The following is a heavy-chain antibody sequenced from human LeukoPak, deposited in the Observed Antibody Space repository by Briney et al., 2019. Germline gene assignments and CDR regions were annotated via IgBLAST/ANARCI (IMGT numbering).Heavy chain of an antibody. J-gene: IGHJ4*02. CDR3: ARTYSSPYFDY. Sequence: GGSLRLSCAASGFTFSSNWMSWVRQAPGKGLEWVANIKQDGSEKYYVDSVKGRFTISRDNAKNSLYLQMNSLRAEDTAVYYCARTYSSPYFDYWGQGTLVTVSS. CDR2: IKQDGSEK. CDR1: GFTFSSNW. V-gene: IGHV3-7*01. D-gene: IGHD6-19*01.